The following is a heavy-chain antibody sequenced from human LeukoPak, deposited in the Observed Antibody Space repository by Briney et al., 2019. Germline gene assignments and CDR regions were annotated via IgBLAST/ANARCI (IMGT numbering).Heavy chain of an antibody. CDR1: GGSFSGYY. J-gene: IGHJ4*02. Sequence: PSETLSLTCAVYGGSFSGYYWSWIRQPPGKGLEWIGEINHSGSTNYNPSLKSRVTISVDTSKNQFSLKLSSVTAADTAVYYCTSLWSGYSFDYWGQGTLVTVSS. V-gene: IGHV4-34*01. D-gene: IGHD3-3*01. CDR3: TSLWSGYSFDY. CDR2: INHSGST.